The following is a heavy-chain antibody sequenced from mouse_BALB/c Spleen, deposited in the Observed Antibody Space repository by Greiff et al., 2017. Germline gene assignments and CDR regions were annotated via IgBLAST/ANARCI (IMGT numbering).Heavy chain of an antibody. CDR1: GFSLTSYG. D-gene: IGHD1-1*01. CDR2: IWAGGST. V-gene: IGHV2-9*02. CDR3: ARVYYGSSYGFAY. J-gene: IGHJ3*01. Sequence: VQLMESGPGLVAPSQSLSITCTVSGFSLTSYGVHWVRQPPGKGLEWLGVIWAGGSTNYNSALMSRLSISKDNSKSQVFLKMNSLQTDDTAMYYCARVYYGSSYGFAYWGQGTLVTVSA.